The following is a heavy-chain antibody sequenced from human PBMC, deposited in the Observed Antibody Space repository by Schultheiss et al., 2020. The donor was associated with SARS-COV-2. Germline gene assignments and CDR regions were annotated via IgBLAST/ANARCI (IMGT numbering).Heavy chain of an antibody. CDR1: GFTFSDHY. J-gene: IGHJ6*03. V-gene: IGHV3-66*04. Sequence: GESLKISCAASGFTFSDHYMDWVRQAPGKGLEWVSVIYSGGSTYYADSVKGRFTISRDNSKNTLYLQMNSLRAEDTAVYYCARHYGSGSYYTADYYYYMDVWGKGTTVTVSS. CDR2: IYSGGST. D-gene: IGHD3-10*01. CDR3: ARHYGSGSYYTADYYYYMDV.